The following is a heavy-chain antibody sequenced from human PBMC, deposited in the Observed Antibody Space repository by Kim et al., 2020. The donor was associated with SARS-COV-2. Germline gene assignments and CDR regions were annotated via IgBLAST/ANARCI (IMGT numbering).Heavy chain of an antibody. CDR2: ISGDGGST. D-gene: IGHD2-2*01. CDR1: GFTFDDYA. V-gene: IGHV3-43*02. Sequence: GGSLRLSCVASGFTFDDYAMRWVRQAPGKGLEWVSIISGDGGSTYYAASVKGRFTISRDNSKNSLYLQMNSLRSEDTALYYCAKDRPSSLLAPMDVWGQGTMVTVSS. J-gene: IGHJ6*02. CDR3: AKDRPSSLLAPMDV.